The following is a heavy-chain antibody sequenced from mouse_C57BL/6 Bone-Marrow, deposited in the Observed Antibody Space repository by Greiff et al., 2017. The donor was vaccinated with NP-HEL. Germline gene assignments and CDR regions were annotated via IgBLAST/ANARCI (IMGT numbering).Heavy chain of an antibody. V-gene: IGHV5-4*03. Sequence: DVMLVESGGGLVKPGGSLKLSCAASGFTFSSYAMSWVRQTPEKRLEWVATISDGGSYTYYPDNVKGRFTISRDNAKNNLYLQMSHLKSEDTAMYYCARVLTGPLAYWGQGTLVTVSA. CDR3: ARVLTGPLAY. J-gene: IGHJ3*01. D-gene: IGHD4-1*01. CDR1: GFTFSSYA. CDR2: ISDGGSYT.